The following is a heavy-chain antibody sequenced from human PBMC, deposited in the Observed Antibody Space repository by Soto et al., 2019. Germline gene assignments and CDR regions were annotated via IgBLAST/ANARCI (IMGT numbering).Heavy chain of an antibody. D-gene: IGHD2-15*01. CDR3: ARSVVARYNWFDP. Sequence: QVQLVQSGAEVKKPGSSVKVSCKASGGTFSSYTISWVRQAPGQGLEWMGRIIPILGIANYAQKFQGRVTITAEKSTSTAYMELSSLRSEDTAVYYCARSVVARYNWFDPWGQGTLVTVSS. CDR2: IIPILGIA. CDR1: GGTFSSYT. V-gene: IGHV1-69*02. J-gene: IGHJ5*02.